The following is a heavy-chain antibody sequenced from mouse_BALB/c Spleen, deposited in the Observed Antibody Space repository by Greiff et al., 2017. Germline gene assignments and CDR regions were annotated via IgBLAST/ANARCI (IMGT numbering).Heavy chain of an antibody. CDR2: IYPYNGGT. V-gene: IGHV1S29*02. Sequence: VQLQQSGPELVKPGASVKISCKASGYTFTDYNMHWVKQSHGKSLEWIGYIYPYNGGTGYNQKFKSKATLTVDNSSSTAYMELRSLTSEDSAVYYCASPYYYGSSYEAWFAYWGQGTLVTVSA. CDR1: GYTFTDYN. CDR3: ASPYYYGSSYEAWFAY. D-gene: IGHD1-1*01. J-gene: IGHJ3*01.